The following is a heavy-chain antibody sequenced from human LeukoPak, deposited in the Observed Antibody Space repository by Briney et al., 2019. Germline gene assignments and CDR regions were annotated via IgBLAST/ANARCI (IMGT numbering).Heavy chain of an antibody. CDR3: ARGRGGYCSSTSCHRLFDY. D-gene: IGHD2-2*02. CDR2: INPNRGGT. J-gene: IGHJ4*02. V-gene: IGHV1-2*02. Sequence: ASVKVSCKASGYTFTGYYMHWVRQAPGQGLEWMVWINPNRGGTNYAQKFQSRVTMTRDTSISTAYMELSRLRSDDTAVYYCARGRGGYCSSTSCHRLFDYWGQGTLVTVSS. CDR1: GYTFTGYY.